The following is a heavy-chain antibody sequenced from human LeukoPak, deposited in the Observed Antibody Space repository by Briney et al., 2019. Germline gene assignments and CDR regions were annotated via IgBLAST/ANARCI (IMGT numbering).Heavy chain of an antibody. CDR1: GGSVSSGSYY. V-gene: IGHV4-61*01. CDR2: IYYSGST. J-gene: IGHJ6*02. Sequence: KPSETLSLTCTVSGGSVSSGSYYWSWIRQPPGKGLEWIGYIYYSGSTNYNPSLKSRVTISVDTSKNQFSLKLSSVTAADTAVYYCATGYSNFYGMDVWGQGTTVTVSS. CDR3: ATGYSNFYGMDV. D-gene: IGHD4-11*01.